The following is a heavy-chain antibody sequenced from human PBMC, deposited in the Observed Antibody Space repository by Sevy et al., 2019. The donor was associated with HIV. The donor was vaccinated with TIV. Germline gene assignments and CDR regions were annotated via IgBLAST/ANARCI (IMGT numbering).Heavy chain of an antibody. D-gene: IGHD1-26*01. CDR1: GSTFNTYN. J-gene: IGHJ6*02. CDR2: ISSSSSYI. Sequence: GGSLRLSCAASGSTFNTYNFNWIRQASGKGLECVSSISSSSSYIYYADSVKGRFTISRDSAKNSVYLHMNSLRPEDTAVYYCVRDGGATDYGMDVWGQGTTVTVSS. V-gene: IGHV3-21*01. CDR3: VRDGGATDYGMDV.